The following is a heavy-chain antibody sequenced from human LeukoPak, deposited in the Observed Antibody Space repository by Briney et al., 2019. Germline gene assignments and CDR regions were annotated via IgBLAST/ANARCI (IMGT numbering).Heavy chain of an antibody. D-gene: IGHD6-19*01. Sequence: GGSLRLSCAASGFTFSNYAMRWVRQAPGKGPEWVSGISGSGDSTYYADSVKGRFTISRDNAKNSLNLQMSSLRAEDTAVYYCAVGYSSGWDYFDYWGQGTLVTVSS. CDR1: GFTFSNYA. V-gene: IGHV3-23*01. CDR2: ISGSGDST. CDR3: AVGYSSGWDYFDY. J-gene: IGHJ4*02.